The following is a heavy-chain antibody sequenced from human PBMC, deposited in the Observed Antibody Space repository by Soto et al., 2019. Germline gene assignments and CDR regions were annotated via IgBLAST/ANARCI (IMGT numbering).Heavy chain of an antibody. Sequence: QVQLVESGGGVVQPGRSLRLSCAASGFTFSSYGMHWVRQAPGKGLEWVAVIWYDGSNKYYADSVKGRFTISRDNSKNLLYRXXNSLRAEDTAVYYCAHIAAAGTLTSEYYYYYGMDVWGQGTTVTVSS. D-gene: IGHD6-13*01. J-gene: IGHJ6*02. V-gene: IGHV3-33*01. CDR1: GFTFSSYG. CDR3: AHIAAAGTLTSEYYYYYGMDV. CDR2: IWYDGSNK.